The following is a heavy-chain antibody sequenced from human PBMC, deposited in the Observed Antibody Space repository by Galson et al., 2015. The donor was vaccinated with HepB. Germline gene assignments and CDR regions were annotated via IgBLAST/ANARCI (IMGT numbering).Heavy chain of an antibody. Sequence: LRLSCASSGFTFSSYSMNWVRQAPGKGLEWVSSISSSSSYIYYADSVKGRFTISRDNAKNSLYLQMNSLRAEDTAVYYCARSRGGVAAAGTSRYGMDVWGQGTTVTVSS. D-gene: IGHD6-13*01. J-gene: IGHJ6*02. CDR2: ISSSSSYI. V-gene: IGHV3-21*01. CDR3: ARSRGGVAAAGTSRYGMDV. CDR1: GFTFSSYS.